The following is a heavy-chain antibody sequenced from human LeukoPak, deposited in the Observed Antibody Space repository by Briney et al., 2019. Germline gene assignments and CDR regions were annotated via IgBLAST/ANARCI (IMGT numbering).Heavy chain of an antibody. CDR1: GGSISTYY. CDR3: ARGRLGELPDY. V-gene: IGHV4-59*01. Sequence: PSETLSLTCTVSGGSISTYYWSWIRQPPGKGLEWIGYIYYSGSTNYNPSLKSRVTISVDTSKNQFSLKLSSVTAADTAVYYCARGRLGELPDYWGQGTLVTVSS. D-gene: IGHD3-10*01. J-gene: IGHJ4*02. CDR2: IYYSGST.